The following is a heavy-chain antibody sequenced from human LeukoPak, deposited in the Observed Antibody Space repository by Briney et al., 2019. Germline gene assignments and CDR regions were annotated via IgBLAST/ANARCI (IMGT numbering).Heavy chain of an antibody. Sequence: PGGSLRLSCAASGFTFSTYSMNWVRQAPGKGLEWVSSISSTSSYIYYADSVKGRFTISRDNAKNSLYLQMNSLRAEDTAVYYCATGFLGWLLHDYWGQGTLVTVSS. CDR2: ISSTSSYI. V-gene: IGHV3-21*01. CDR1: GFTFSTYS. J-gene: IGHJ4*02. CDR3: ATGFLGWLLHDY. D-gene: IGHD3-3*01.